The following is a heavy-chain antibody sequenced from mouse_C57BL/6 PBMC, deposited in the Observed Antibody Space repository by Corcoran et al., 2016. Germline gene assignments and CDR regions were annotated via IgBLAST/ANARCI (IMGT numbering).Heavy chain of an antibody. CDR1: GYSFTSYY. J-gene: IGHJ2*01. CDR3: ASEGTTVVADY. D-gene: IGHD1-1*01. V-gene: IGHV1-66*01. CDR2: IYPGSGNT. Sequence: QVQLQQSGPELVKPGASVKISCKASGYSFTSYYIHWVKQRPGQGLEWIGWIYPGSGNTKYNEKFKGKATLTADTSSSTVYMQLSSLTSEDSAVYYCASEGTTVVADYWGQGTTPTVSS.